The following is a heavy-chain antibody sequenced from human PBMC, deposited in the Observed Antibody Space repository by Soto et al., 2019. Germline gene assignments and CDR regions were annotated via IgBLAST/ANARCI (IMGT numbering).Heavy chain of an antibody. J-gene: IGHJ5*02. D-gene: IGHD1-1*01. CDR1: GASISGFY. V-gene: IGHV4-4*07. Sequence: PSETLSLTCTVSGASISGFYWSWIRKSAGKGLEWIGRIYATGTTDYNPSLKSRVMMSVDTSKKQFSLKLRSVTAADTAVYYCVRGGTKTLRDWLDPWGQGISVTV. CDR2: IYATGTT. CDR3: VRGGTKTLRDWLDP.